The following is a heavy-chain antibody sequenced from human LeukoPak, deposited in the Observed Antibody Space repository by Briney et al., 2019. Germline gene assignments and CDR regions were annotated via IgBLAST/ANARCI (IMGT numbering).Heavy chain of an antibody. J-gene: IGHJ1*01. V-gene: IGHV3-33*06. D-gene: IGHD3-22*01. CDR2: ILNDGSNQ. Sequence: GRSLRLSCAASGLTFRLYGMHWVRQAPGKGLEWVAVILNDGSNQYYADSVKGRFTVSRDNSKNTLYLQMNSLRAEDTAIYYCAKDGDSGGYVEYFQHWGQGTLVTVSS. CDR3: AKDGDSGGYVEYFQH. CDR1: GLTFRLYG.